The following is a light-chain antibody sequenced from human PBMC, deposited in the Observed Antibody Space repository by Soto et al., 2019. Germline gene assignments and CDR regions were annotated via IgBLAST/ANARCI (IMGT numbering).Light chain of an antibody. V-gene: IGKV1-27*01. CDR3: QKYDTAPWT. CDR2: AAS. J-gene: IGKJ1*01. CDR1: QDISHY. Sequence: SLSASVGDRITVTCRASQDISHYLAWYQQKPGKVPRLLIHAASTLQSGVPSRFSGSGSGTDFTLTISSLQPEDVATYYCQKYDTAPWTFGQGTKVEIK.